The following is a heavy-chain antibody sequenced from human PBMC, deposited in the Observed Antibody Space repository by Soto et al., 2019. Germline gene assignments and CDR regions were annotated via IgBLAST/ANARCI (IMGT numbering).Heavy chain of an antibody. Sequence: QVQLVQSGAEVKKPGASVKVSCKASGYTFTRYGISWVRQAPGQGLEWMGWISGYNGTTNYAQKLQSRVTMTTDTSRSTAYMELRSLRSDDTAVYYCASNYLYYYGSGNTNYYGMDVWGQGTTVTVSS. J-gene: IGHJ6*02. CDR3: ASNYLYYYGSGNTNYYGMDV. CDR2: ISGYNGTT. V-gene: IGHV1-18*01. CDR1: GYTFTRYG. D-gene: IGHD3-10*01.